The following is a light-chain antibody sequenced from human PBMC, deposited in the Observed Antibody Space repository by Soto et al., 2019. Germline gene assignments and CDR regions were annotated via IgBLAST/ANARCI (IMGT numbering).Light chain of an antibody. J-gene: IGLJ1*01. CDR1: SSNIGSNA. V-gene: IGLV1-44*01. Sequence: QSVLTHPPSASGTPGQKVTISCSGSSSNIGSNAVNWYRQVLGTAPKLLIYSDDQRPSGVPDRFSGSKSGTSASPAISGLQSEDEADYICAAWNDNLNGQSYVFGTGTKVTVL. CDR2: SDD. CDR3: AAWNDNLNGQSYV.